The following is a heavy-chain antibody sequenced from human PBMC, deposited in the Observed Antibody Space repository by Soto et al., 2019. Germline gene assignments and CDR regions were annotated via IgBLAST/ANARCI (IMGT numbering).Heavy chain of an antibody. CDR3: ARGRYYDSSGYPTQDH. Sequence: SETLSLTCTVSGASISSGTYYWTWIRQHPGKGLEWTGYIYYIGNTSYNPSLKSRVFISVDTSKNQFSLKLSSVTAADTAVYYCARGRYYDSSGYPTQDHWGQGTLVTVSS. V-gene: IGHV4-31*03. CDR1: GASISSGTYY. J-gene: IGHJ4*02. D-gene: IGHD3-22*01. CDR2: IYYIGNT.